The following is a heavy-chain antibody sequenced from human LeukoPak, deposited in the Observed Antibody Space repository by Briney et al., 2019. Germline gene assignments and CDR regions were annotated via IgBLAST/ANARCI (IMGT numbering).Heavy chain of an antibody. Sequence: SETLSLTCTVSGGSISSYYWSWIRQPPGKGLEWIGYIYYSGSTNYNPSFKGRVTISVDTSKNQFSLKLSSVTAADTAVYYCARHVRGGYDSVDYWGQGTLVTVSS. CDR2: IYYSGST. D-gene: IGHD5-12*01. V-gene: IGHV4-59*08. CDR1: GGSISSYY. CDR3: ARHVRGGYDSVDY. J-gene: IGHJ4*02.